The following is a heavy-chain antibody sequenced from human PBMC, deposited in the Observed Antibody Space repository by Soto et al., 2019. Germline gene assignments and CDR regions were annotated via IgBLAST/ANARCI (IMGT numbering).Heavy chain of an antibody. CDR2: ILHSGST. J-gene: IGHJ4*02. CDR3: ASLISRDGYTSFDY. Sequence: SETLSLTCAVSGGSISSYSWTWIRQPPGKGLEWVGYILHSGSTYYNPSLKSRVIISVDRSKNQFFLKLMSVTAAETAIYYCASLISRDGYTSFDYWGQGALVTSPQ. D-gene: IGHD5-12*01. V-gene: IGHV4-30-2*01. CDR1: GGSISSYS.